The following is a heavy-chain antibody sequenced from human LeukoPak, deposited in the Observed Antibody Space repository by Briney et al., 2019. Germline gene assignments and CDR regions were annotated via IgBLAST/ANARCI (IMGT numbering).Heavy chain of an antibody. CDR1: GFTFSSYA. CDR2: ISGSGGST. J-gene: IGHJ3*02. V-gene: IGHV3-23*01. CDR3: AKDRYDYSNYYDAFDI. D-gene: IGHD4-11*01. Sequence: GGSLRLSCAASGFTFSSYAMSWVRQAPGKGLEWVSAISGSGGSTYYADSVKGRFTISRDSSKNTLYLQMNSLRAEDTAVYYCAKDRYDYSNYYDAFDIWGQGTMVTVSS.